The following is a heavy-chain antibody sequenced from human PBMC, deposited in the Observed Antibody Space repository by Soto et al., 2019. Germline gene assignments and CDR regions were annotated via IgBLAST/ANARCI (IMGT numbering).Heavy chain of an antibody. CDR2: IIPIFGTA. J-gene: IGHJ4*02. D-gene: IGHD2-21*02. V-gene: IGHV1-69*06. Sequence: SVKVSCKASGGTFSSYASSWVRQAPGQGLEWMGGIIPIFGTANYAQKFQGRVTITADKSTSTAYMELSSLRSEDTAVYYCARDGGGDCYLCFDYWGQGTLVTVSS. CDR1: GGTFSSYA. CDR3: ARDGGGDCYLCFDY.